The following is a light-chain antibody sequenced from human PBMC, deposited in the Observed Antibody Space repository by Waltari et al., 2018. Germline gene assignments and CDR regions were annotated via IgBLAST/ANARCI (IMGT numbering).Light chain of an antibody. J-gene: IGLJ3*02. CDR3: SSYTSSSTLV. CDR1: ISDVCGYNS. V-gene: IGLV2-14*01. Sequence: QSALTQPASVSGSPGPSITISCTGTISDVCGYNSVSWYQQHPGKAPKLMLYEVSNRPSGVSNRFSGSKSGNTASLTISGLQAEDESDYYCSSYTSSSTLVFGGGTKLTVL. CDR2: EVS.